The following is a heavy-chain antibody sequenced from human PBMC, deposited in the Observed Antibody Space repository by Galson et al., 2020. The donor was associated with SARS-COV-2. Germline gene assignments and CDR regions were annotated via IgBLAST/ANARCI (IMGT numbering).Heavy chain of an antibody. J-gene: IGHJ2*01. D-gene: IGHD3-22*01. CDR3: ARPSSSGYYSMWYFDL. CDR2: IHHSGTT. V-gene: IGHV4-38-2*01. CDR1: GYSINSDFY. Sequence: SETLSLTCAVSGYSINSDFYWAWIRQPPGKGLEWIGSIHHSGTTYQNPSLKSRVAISLDTSKNQFPLNLSSVTAADTAVYYCARPSSSGYYSMWYFDLWGRGTLVTVSS.